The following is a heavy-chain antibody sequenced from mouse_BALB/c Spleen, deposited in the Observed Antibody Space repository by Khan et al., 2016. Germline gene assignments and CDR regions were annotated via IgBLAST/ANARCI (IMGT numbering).Heavy chain of an antibody. CDR1: GYTFTTYW. J-gene: IGHJ2*01. Sequence: LQESGAELARLGASVKLSCKASGYTFTTYWMQWVKQRPGQGLEWIGAIYPGNGDTRNTQKFKGKATLTADKSSSTAYMQLSSLASEDSAVYYCARGNSYYDYDYWGQGTTLTVSS. V-gene: IGHV1-87*01. CDR3: ARGNSYYDYDY. D-gene: IGHD2-4*01. CDR2: IYPGNGDT.